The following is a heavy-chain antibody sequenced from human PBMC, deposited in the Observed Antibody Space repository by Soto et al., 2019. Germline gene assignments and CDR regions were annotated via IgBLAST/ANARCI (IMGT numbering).Heavy chain of an antibody. J-gene: IGHJ4*02. CDR2: INAASGNT. CDR3: ARGQSSGWTALDY. Sequence: ASVKVSCKASGYSFINYAMFWLRQAPGQRLEWMGWINAASGNTKYSQKFQGRVTITRDTLASTAYMELSSLRSEDTAIYYCARGQSSGWTALDYWGQGALVTVSS. CDR1: GYSFINYA. V-gene: IGHV1-3*01. D-gene: IGHD6-25*01.